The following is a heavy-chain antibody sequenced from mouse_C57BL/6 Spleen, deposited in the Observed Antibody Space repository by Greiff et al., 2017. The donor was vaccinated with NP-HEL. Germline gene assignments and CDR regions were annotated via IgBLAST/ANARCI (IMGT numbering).Heavy chain of an antibody. CDR3: ARGSKRGDAMDY. J-gene: IGHJ4*01. D-gene: IGHD2-5*01. CDR1: GYTFTSYW. Sequence: VQLQQSGAELVKPGASVKLSCKASGYTFTSYWMHWVKQRPGQGLEWIGMIHPNSGSTNYNEKFKSKATLTVDKSSSTAYMQLSSLTSEDSAVYYCARGSKRGDAMDYWGQGTSVTVSS. V-gene: IGHV1-64*01. CDR2: IHPNSGST.